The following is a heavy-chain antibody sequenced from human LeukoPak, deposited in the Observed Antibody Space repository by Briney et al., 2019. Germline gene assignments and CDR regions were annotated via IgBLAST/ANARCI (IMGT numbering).Heavy chain of an antibody. CDR2: IYTDGIT. CDR3: ARHMGLGYTYFYPYFDY. V-gene: IGHV4-61*02. CDR1: GASISANNYY. J-gene: IGHJ4*01. Sequence: SETLSLTCNVSGASISANNYYWTWIRQPAGKGLEWIGRIYTDGITNYSPSLKSRVSILLDKPKNQFSLKLTSMTAADTAVYYCARHMGLGYTYFYPYFDYWGQGALVTVPS. D-gene: IGHD1-1*01.